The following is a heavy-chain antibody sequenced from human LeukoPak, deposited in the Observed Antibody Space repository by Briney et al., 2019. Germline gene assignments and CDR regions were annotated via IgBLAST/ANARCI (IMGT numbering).Heavy chain of an antibody. D-gene: IGHD2-15*01. CDR1: GYSISSGYY. J-gene: IGHJ4*02. CDR2: IDYSGST. CDR3: ARRLRYCSGGSCYYFIDY. Sequence: SETLSLTCTVSGYSISSGYYWGWIRQPSGKGLEWIRYIDYSGSTNYNPSLKSRVTISVDTSKNQFSLKLSSVTAADTAVYYCARRLRYCSGGSCYYFIDYWGQGTLVTVSS. V-gene: IGHV4-61*05.